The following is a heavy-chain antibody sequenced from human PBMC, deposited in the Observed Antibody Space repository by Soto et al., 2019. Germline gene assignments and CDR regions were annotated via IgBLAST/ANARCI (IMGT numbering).Heavy chain of an antibody. Sequence: WASVKVSCKASGGTFSSYAISWVRQAPGQGLEWMGVIIPIFGTANYAHKFQGRVTITSDESTSTAYMELSSLRSEDTAVYYCALPTDSSGLYCYYGMDXWGQGTTVTVS. J-gene: IGHJ6*02. CDR3: ALPTDSSGLYCYYGMDX. D-gene: IGHD3-22*01. CDR2: IIPIFGTA. V-gene: IGHV1-69*13. CDR1: GGTFSSYA.